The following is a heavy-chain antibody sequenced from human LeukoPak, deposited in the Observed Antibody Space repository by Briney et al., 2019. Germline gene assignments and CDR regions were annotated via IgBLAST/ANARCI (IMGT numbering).Heavy chain of an antibody. CDR3: AKQFYGDYGAFNY. Sequence: GGSLRLSCAASGFTFTSYAMNWVRQAPGEGLDWGSVISDSGGSKYYADSVKGRFTISSDNSKNTLYLQMNSLRAEDTAVYYCAKQFYGDYGAFNYWGQGTLVTVSS. CDR1: GFTFTSYA. J-gene: IGHJ4*02. V-gene: IGHV3-23*01. CDR2: ISDSGGSK. D-gene: IGHD4-17*01.